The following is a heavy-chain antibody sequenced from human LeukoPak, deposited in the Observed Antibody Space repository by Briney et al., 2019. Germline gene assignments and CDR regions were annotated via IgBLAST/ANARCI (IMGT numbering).Heavy chain of an antibody. CDR2: IDPSDSYT. CDR3: ARRTRSSHYFDY. D-gene: IGHD6-19*01. Sequence: GESLKISCNGSGYXFTNYWISWVRQMPGKGLEWMGRIDPSDSYTDYSPSFQGHVTISADKSISTAYLQWSSLKASDTAIYYCARRTRSSHYFDYWGQGTLVTVSS. J-gene: IGHJ4*02. CDR1: GYXFTNYW. V-gene: IGHV5-10-1*01.